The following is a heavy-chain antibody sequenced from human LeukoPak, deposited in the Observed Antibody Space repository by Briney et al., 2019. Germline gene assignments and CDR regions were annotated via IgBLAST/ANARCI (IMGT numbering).Heavy chain of an antibody. V-gene: IGHV3-30*02. D-gene: IGHD3-3*01. CDR2: IRYDGSNK. CDR3: AKSPTRYYDFWSGYYNAFDI. Sequence: PGGSLRLSCAASGFTFSSYGMHWVRQAPGKGLEWVAFIRYDGSNKYYADSVKGRFTISRDNSKNTLYLQMNSLRAEDTAVYYCAKSPTRYYDFWSGYYNAFDIWGQGTMVTVSS. CDR1: GFTFSSYG. J-gene: IGHJ3*02.